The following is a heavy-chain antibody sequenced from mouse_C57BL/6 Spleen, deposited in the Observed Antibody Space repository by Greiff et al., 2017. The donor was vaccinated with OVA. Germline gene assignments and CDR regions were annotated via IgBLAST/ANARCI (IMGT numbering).Heavy chain of an antibody. D-gene: IGHD2-4*01. CDR2: INPNYGTT. CDR1: GYSFTDYN. V-gene: IGHV1-39*01. Sequence: VQLQQSGPELVKPGASVKISCKASGYSFTDYNMNWVKQSNGKSLEWIGVINPNYGTTSYNQKFKGKATLTVGQSSSTAYMQLNSLTSEDSAVYYCARGAYYDYARAFDYWGQGTTLTVSS. CDR3: ARGAYYDYARAFDY. J-gene: IGHJ2*01.